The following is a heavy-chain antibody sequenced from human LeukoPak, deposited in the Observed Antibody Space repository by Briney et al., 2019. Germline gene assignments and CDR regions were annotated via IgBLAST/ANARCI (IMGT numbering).Heavy chain of an antibody. CDR3: ARSRRVGNGEYPDY. J-gene: IGHJ4*02. D-gene: IGHD3-10*01. CDR1: GYTFTGYY. V-gene: IGHV1-2*02. CDR2: INPNTGDT. Sequence: ASVKVSCKASGYTFTGYYMHWVRKTPGQGLEWMGWINPNTGDTNYGRKFQGRVTMTRDTSINTAYMELRSLRSDDTAVYYCARSRRVGNGEYPDYWGQGTLVTVST.